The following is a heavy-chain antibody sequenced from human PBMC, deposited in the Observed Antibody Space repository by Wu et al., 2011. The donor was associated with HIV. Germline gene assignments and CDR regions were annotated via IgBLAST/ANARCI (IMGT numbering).Heavy chain of an antibody. V-gene: IGHV1-2*02. J-gene: IGHJ4*02. Sequence: QVQLVQSGAEVEKPGASVKVSCKASGYTFTAYYIHWVRQAPGQGLEWMGWINPTSGDTDYVQKFQGRVTMTRDTSISTAYVELSRLRSDDTAIYYCAREQLSGGRSYDYWGQGTLVTVSS. CDR2: INPTSGDT. D-gene: IGHD6-13*01. CDR1: GYTFTAYY. CDR3: AREQLSGGRSYDY.